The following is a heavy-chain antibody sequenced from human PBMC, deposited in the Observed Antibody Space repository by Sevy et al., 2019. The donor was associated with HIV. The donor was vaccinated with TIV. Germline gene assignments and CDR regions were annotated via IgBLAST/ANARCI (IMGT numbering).Heavy chain of an antibody. D-gene: IGHD3-22*01. Sequence: GGSLRLSCAVSGFSFDSYGMTWVRQAPGKGLEWVSGISGSGTRTYYADSVKGRFIISRDNSKNTLYLQMNSLRSEDKAIYYCAKGGGHYDPDEIGYYFYYYNMDVWGKGTTVTVSS. CDR2: ISGSGTRT. J-gene: IGHJ6*03. V-gene: IGHV3-23*01. CDR3: AKGGGHYDPDEIGYYFYYYNMDV. CDR1: GFSFDSYG.